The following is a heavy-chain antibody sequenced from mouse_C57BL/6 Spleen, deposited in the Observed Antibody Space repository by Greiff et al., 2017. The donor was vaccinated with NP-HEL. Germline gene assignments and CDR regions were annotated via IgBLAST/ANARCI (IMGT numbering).Heavy chain of an antibody. D-gene: IGHD1-3*01. J-gene: IGHJ4*01. CDR1: GYTFTDYY. V-gene: IGHV1-19*01. Sequence: EVQLQQSGPVLVKPGASVKMSCKASGYTFTDYYMNWVQQSPGKSLEWIGVINPYNGWTSYNQKLKGKATLTVDKSSSTDYMELNRLTSEDSAVYYCARGGSSYYDAVDYWGQGTSVTVSS. CDR3: ARGGSSYYDAVDY. CDR2: INPYNGWT.